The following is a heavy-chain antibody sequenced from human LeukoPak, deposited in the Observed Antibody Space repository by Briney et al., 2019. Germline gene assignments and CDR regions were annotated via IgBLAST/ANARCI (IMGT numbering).Heavy chain of an antibody. J-gene: IGHJ4*02. CDR3: TTRRQDGW. CDR2: IKSKSDGGTI. D-gene: IGHD2-15*01. V-gene: IGHV3-15*01. Sequence: GGSLRLSCVGSGYTFSDAWMSWVRQAPGKGLEWVGRIKSKSDGGTIDYAAPVKGRFTISRDDSRNTLYLQMNSLKTEDTAVYYCTTRRQDGWWGQGTLVTVS. CDR1: GYTFSDAW.